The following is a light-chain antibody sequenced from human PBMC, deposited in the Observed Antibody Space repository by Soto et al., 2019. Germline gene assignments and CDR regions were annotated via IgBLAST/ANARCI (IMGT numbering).Light chain of an antibody. J-gene: IGKJ2*01. V-gene: IGKV3-20*01. CDR3: QQYGSSLMYT. Sequence: EIVLTQSPGTLSLSPGERATLSCRASQSVSSSYLAWYQQKPGQAPRLLIYGASSRATGIPDRFSGSGSGTDFTLTISRLEPEGFAVYYCQQYGSSLMYTFGQGTKLEIK. CDR2: GAS. CDR1: QSVSSSY.